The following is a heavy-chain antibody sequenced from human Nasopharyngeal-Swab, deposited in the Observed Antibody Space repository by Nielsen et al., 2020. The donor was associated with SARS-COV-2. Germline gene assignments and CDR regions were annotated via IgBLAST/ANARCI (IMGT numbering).Heavy chain of an antibody. V-gene: IGHV1-18*03. CDR2: ISAHNGNT. CDR3: ATSLHIINTSHTFDY. CDR1: GYTFSNYG. D-gene: IGHD1-14*01. J-gene: IGHJ4*02. Sequence: ASVKVSCKASGYTFSNYGITWVRQAPGQGLEWMGWISAHNGNTKYVPRLQGRVTMTTDTSTNTAYMELRSLRSDDMAVYYCATSLHIINTSHTFDYWGQGTLVTVSS.